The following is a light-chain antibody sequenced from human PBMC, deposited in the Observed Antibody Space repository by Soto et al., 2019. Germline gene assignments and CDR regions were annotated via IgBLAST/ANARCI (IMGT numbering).Light chain of an antibody. CDR2: DAS. CDR1: QSVSSL. V-gene: IGKV3-11*01. Sequence: EIVLTQSPATLSLSPGERATLSCRSSQSVSSLLAWYRQKPGQAPRLLIYDASNRAPGIPARFSGSGSGTGFTLTISSLEPEDFAVYYCQQRSDWRLTFGGGTKVEIK. J-gene: IGKJ4*01. CDR3: QQRSDWRLT.